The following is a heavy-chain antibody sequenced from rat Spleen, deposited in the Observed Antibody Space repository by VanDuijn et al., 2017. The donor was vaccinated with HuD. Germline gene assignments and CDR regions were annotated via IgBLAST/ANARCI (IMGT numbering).Heavy chain of an antibody. V-gene: IGHV3-3*01. Sequence: EVQLQESGPGLVKPSQSLSLTCSVTGYSITSSYRWNWIRKFPGNKLEWMGYINGAGSTNYNPSLKSRISITRDTSKNQVFLQVNSVTTEDTATYYCARGRYNSNWFAFWGQGTLVTVSS. CDR1: GYSITSSYR. J-gene: IGHJ3*01. CDR2: INGAGST. CDR3: ARGRYNSNWFAF. D-gene: IGHD4-3*01.